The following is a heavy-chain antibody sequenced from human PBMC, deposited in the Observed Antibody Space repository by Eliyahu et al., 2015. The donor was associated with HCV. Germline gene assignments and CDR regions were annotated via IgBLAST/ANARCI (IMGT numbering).Heavy chain of an antibody. CDR2: IVVGSGTT. D-gene: IGHD6-13*01. V-gene: IGHV1-58*02. J-gene: IGHJ6*02. CDR3: AATVSATGPYYGMDV. Sequence: QMHLVQSGPEVKKPGTSVKVSCKASGFTFTSSAMQWVRQARGQRLEWIGWIVVGSGTTNYAQNFQERVTITSDMSTSTAYMELSSLRSDDTAVYYCAATVSATGPYYGMDVWGQGTTVTVSS. CDR1: GFTFTSSA.